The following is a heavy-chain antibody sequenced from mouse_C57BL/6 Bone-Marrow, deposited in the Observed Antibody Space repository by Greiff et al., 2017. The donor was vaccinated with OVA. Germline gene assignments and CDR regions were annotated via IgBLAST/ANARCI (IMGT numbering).Heavy chain of an antibody. Sequence: VNVVESGAELARPGASVKLSCKASGYTFTSYGISWVKQRTGQGLEWIGEIYPRSGNTYYNEKFKGKATLTADKSSSTAYMELRSLTSEDSAVYFCARSHYYGSSHFAYWGQGTLVTVSA. J-gene: IGHJ3*01. CDR1: GYTFTSYG. D-gene: IGHD1-1*01. CDR3: ARSHYYGSSHFAY. CDR2: IYPRSGNT. V-gene: IGHV1-81*01.